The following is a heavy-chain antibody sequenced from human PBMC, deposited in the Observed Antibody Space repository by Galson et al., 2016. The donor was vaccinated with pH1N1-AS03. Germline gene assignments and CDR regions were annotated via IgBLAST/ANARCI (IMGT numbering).Heavy chain of an antibody. Sequence: SLRLSCAASRFTFNGYAMHWVRQAPGKGLEWVSSISWNSGNIDYADSVKGRFTLSRDDAKNSLFLQMNSLRTEDTAFYYCVKSGTYSSSRGWFGSWGQGTLVTVSS. CDR3: VKSGTYSSSRGWFGS. D-gene: IGHD6-13*01. CDR2: ISWNSGNI. J-gene: IGHJ5*01. CDR1: RFTFNGYA. V-gene: IGHV3-9*01.